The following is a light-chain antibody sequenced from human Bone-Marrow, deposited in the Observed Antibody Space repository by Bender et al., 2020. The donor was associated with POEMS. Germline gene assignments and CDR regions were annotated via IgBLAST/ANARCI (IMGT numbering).Light chain of an antibody. J-gene: IGLJ3*02. CDR2: DDS. CDR3: QVWDRNSDQWV. CDR1: NVGSKS. Sequence: SYVLTQPPSVSVAPRQTARITCGGNNVGSKSVHWYQQKPGQAPVLVVYDDSDRPSGIPERFSGSSSGNTATLTIRRVEAGDEADYYCQVWDRNSDQWVFGGGTKLTVL. V-gene: IGLV3-21*02.